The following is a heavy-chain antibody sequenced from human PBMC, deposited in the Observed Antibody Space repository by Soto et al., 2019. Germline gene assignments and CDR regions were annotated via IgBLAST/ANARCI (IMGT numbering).Heavy chain of an antibody. Sequence: QVQLVQSGPEVRKPGASVMVSCKALGYPFTNNYIHWLRQAPGQGLAWVGSINPSGGDTVYAQKFQRRVTMARDTSASTVYMDLSSLRSEDTAVYFCARATELAGVWGTYRPQSYFDFWGQGVLVTASS. J-gene: IGHJ4*02. CDR1: GYPFTNNY. D-gene: IGHD3-16*02. CDR3: ARATELAGVWGTYRPQSYFDF. CDR2: INPSGGDT. V-gene: IGHV1-46*01.